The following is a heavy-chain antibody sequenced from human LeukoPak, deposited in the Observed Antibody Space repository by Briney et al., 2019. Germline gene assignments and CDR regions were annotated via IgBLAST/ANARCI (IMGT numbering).Heavy chain of an antibody. CDR2: INHSGST. CDR1: GGSFRGYN. D-gene: IGHD3-22*01. CDR3: ARGPPSTYYYDSSGYRGGYYFDY. J-gene: IGHJ4*02. V-gene: IGHV4-34*01. Sequence: SETLSLTCAVYGGSFRGYNWSWIRQPPGKGLDWIWEINHSGSTNYNPSLKSRVTISVATSKDQFSLKLSSVTAADSAVYYCARGPPSTYYYDSSGYRGGYYFDYWGQGTLVTVSS.